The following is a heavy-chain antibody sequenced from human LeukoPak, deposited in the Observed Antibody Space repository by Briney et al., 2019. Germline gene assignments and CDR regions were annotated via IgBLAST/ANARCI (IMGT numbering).Heavy chain of an antibody. CDR3: AREGRVSGYDFDC. CDR1: GFTFSSYW. V-gene: IGHV3-74*03. J-gene: IGHJ4*02. D-gene: IGHD5-12*01. CDR2: INSDASSI. Sequence: GGSLRLSCAASGFTFSSYWMHWVRQAPGKGLVWVSRINSDASSITYADSVKGRFTISRDNAKNTLFLQMNSLRVEDTAVYYCAREGRVSGYDFDCWGQGTLVTVSS.